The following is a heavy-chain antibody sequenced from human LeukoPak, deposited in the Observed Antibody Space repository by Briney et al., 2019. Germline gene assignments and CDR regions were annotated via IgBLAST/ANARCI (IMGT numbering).Heavy chain of an antibody. Sequence: GGSLRLSCAASGFTFSSYWMSWVRQAPGKGLEWVSAISGSGGSTYYADSVKGRFTISRDNSRNTLYLQMNSLRAEDTAVYYCAREVYYYDSSGPSRYFDYWGQGTLVTVSS. CDR1: GFTFSSYW. CDR2: ISGSGGST. CDR3: AREVYYYDSSGPSRYFDY. J-gene: IGHJ4*02. D-gene: IGHD3-22*01. V-gene: IGHV3-23*01.